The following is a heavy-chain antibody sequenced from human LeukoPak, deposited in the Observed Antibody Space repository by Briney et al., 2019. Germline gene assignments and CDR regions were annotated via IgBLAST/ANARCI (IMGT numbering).Heavy chain of an antibody. V-gene: IGHV1-2*02. CDR1: GYTFTGYY. J-gene: IGHJ5*02. CDR3: ARGSTRYSSSWYSLGNWFDP. CDR2: INPNSGGT. D-gene: IGHD6-13*01. Sequence: ASVMVSCNASGYTFTGYYMHWVRQAPGQGLEWMGWINPNSGGTNYAQKFQGRVTMTRDTSISTAYMELSRLRYDDTAVYYCARGSTRYSSSWYSLGNWFDPWGQGTLVTVSS.